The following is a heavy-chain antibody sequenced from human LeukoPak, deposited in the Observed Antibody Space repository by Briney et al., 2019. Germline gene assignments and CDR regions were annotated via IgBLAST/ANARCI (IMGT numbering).Heavy chain of an antibody. CDR2: ISWNSGSI. D-gene: IGHD6-13*01. J-gene: IGHJ5*02. CDR3: AEDIAAADPKVHGFDP. CDR1: GFTFDDYA. Sequence: HPGGSLRLSCAASGFTFDDYAMPWVRQAPGKGLEWVSGISWNSGSIGYADSVKGRFTISRDNAKNSLYLQMNSLRAEDTALYYCAEDIAAADPKVHGFDPWGQGTLVTVSS. V-gene: IGHV3-9*01.